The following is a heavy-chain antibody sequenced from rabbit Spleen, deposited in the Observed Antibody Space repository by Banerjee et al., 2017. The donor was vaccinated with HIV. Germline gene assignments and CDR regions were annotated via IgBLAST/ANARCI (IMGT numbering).Heavy chain of an antibody. CDR3: ARDTGTSFSTYGMDL. CDR1: GFSFSSGYD. Sequence: QSLEESGGGLVKPGASLTLTCKASGFSFSSGYDMCWVRQAPGKGLEWIACIVVGSSGTTYYATWAKGRFTISKTSSTTVTLQMTSLTAADTATYFCARDTGTSFSTYGMDLWGPGTLVTVS. J-gene: IGHJ6*01. V-gene: IGHV1S40*01. D-gene: IGHD8-1*01. CDR2: IVVGSSGTT.